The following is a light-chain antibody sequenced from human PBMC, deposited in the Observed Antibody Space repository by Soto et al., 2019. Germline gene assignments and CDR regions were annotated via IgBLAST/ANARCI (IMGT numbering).Light chain of an antibody. V-gene: IGKV1-39*01. CDR3: QQGYSNPIT. J-gene: IGKJ5*01. CDR1: QSISNQ. Sequence: DIQMTQSPSSLSASVGDIVTITFRASQSISNQLNWYQQKPGEAPKPLIYTASSLYSGVPSRFSGGGSGTDFTLTISSLQPEDFATYYCQQGYSNPITFGQGTRLEIK. CDR2: TAS.